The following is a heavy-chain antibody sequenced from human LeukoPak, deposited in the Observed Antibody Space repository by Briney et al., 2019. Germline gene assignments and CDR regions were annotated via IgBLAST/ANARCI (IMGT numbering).Heavy chain of an antibody. V-gene: IGHV3-15*01. Sequence: GGSLRLSCAASGFTLSSDWMHWVRPAPGKGLEWVGRIRSNTVTGTTDYAAPVKGRFTMSRDDSKNTLYLQMNRLKAEDTAVYYCTTRELRYYGSGTYPVAFDIWGQGTMVTVSS. CDR1: GFTLSSDW. CDR3: TTRELRYYGSGTYPVAFDI. D-gene: IGHD3-10*01. CDR2: IRSNTVTGTT. J-gene: IGHJ3*02.